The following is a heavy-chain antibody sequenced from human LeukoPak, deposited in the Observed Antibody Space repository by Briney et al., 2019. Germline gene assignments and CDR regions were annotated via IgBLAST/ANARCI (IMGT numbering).Heavy chain of an antibody. D-gene: IGHD6-19*01. Sequence: GGSLRLSCAASGFTFSTYAMSWVRQAPGKGLEWDSTISDSGANTYYADSVRGRFTISRDNSKNTLYLQKNSLRADGTAIYYCAKSMTLQWRGFFDLWGRGTHVTVSS. CDR2: ISDSGANT. CDR3: AKSMTLQWRGFFDL. J-gene: IGHJ2*01. CDR1: GFTFSTYA. V-gene: IGHV3-23*01.